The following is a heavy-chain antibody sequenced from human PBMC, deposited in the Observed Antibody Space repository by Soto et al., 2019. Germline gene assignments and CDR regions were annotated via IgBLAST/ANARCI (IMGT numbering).Heavy chain of an antibody. CDR2: IIPIFGTA. D-gene: IGHD7-27*01. V-gene: IGHV1-69*13. CDR1: GGTFSSYA. CDR3: ARVIWGIYYYYYGMDV. J-gene: IGHJ6*02. Sequence: ASVKVSCKASGGTFSSYAISWVRQAPGQGPEWMGGIIPIFGTANYAQKFQGRVTITADESTSTAYMELSSLRSEDTAVYYCARVIWGIYYYYYGMDVWGQGTTVTVSS.